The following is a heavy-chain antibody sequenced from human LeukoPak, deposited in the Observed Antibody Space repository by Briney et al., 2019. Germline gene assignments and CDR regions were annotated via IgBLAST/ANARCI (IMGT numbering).Heavy chain of an antibody. CDR2: ISYDGSNK. CDR3: ATYYYDSCGSPFDC. D-gene: IGHD3-22*01. J-gene: IGHJ4*02. CDR1: GFTFSSYG. Sequence: GGSLRLSCAASGFTFSSYGMHWVRQAPGKGLEWVAVISYDGSNKYYADSVKGRFTISRDNSKNTLYLQMNSLRAEDTAVYYCATYYYDSCGSPFDCWGQGTLVTVSS. V-gene: IGHV3-30*03.